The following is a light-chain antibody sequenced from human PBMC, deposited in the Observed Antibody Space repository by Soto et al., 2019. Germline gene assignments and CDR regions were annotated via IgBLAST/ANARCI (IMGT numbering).Light chain of an antibody. CDR1: QSLVYSDGNTY. CDR3: MQGKYWPRLT. Sequence: DVVMTQSPISLPVTLGQPASISCRSSQSLVYSDGNTYLNWFHQRPGQSPRRLIYKVSNRDSGVPDRFSGSGSGTDFKLKISRVEAEDVGVYYCMQGKYWPRLTFGGGTKVEIK. J-gene: IGKJ4*01. V-gene: IGKV2-30*01. CDR2: KVS.